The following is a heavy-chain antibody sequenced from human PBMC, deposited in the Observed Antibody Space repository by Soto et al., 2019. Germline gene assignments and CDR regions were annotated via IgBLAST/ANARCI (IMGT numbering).Heavy chain of an antibody. CDR1: GFTFSSYG. Sequence: PGGSLRLSCAASGFTFSSYGMHWVRQAPGKGLEWVAVISYDGSNKYYADSVKGRFTISRDNSKNTLYLQMNSLRAEDTAVYYCANDQNYDFWSGPLDGPNFDYWGQGTLVTVSS. V-gene: IGHV3-30*18. CDR3: ANDQNYDFWSGPLDGPNFDY. J-gene: IGHJ4*02. CDR2: ISYDGSNK. D-gene: IGHD3-3*01.